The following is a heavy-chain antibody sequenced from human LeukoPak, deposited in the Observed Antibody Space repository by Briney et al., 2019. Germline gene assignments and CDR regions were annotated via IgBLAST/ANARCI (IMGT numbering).Heavy chain of an antibody. V-gene: IGHV6-1*01. J-gene: IGHJ5*02. CDR2: TYYRSKWYS. D-gene: IGHD6-25*01. CDR3: ARGPMASMTSSAPRWFDP. CDR1: GDGVSTNSAA. Sequence: SQTLSLTCAISGDGVSTNSAAWNWIRQSPLRGLEWLGRTYYRSKWYSEYAVSVKSRISINADTSKNQVSLQLNSVTPEDAAVYFCARGPMASMTSSAPRWFDPWGQGTLVTVSS.